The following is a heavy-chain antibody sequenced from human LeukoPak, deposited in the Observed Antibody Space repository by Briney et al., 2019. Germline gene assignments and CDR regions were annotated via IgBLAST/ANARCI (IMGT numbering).Heavy chain of an antibody. CDR2: IYYSGST. CDR3: ARGVSYYDSSGYYNEYFQH. D-gene: IGHD3-22*01. CDR1: GGSISSYY. J-gene: IGHJ1*01. Sequence: SETLSLTCTVSGGSISSYYWSWIRQPPGKGLEWIGYIYYSGSTNYNPSLKSRVTISVDTSKNQFSLKLSSVAAADTAVYYCARGVSYYDSSGYYNEYFQHWGQGTLVTVSS. V-gene: IGHV4-59*08.